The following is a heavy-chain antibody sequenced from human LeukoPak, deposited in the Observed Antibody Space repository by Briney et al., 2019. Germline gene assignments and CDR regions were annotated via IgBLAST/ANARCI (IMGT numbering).Heavy chain of an antibody. J-gene: IGHJ4*02. CDR1: GLSFRTYG. CDR2: ISTNGSAT. D-gene: IGHD6-6*01. CDR3: AKGQSTIATRSFDS. Sequence: GCSLTLSCPSSGLSFRTYGRNWAGQAPWKGLEWVSIISTNGSATYYTDSVKGRFTISRDNSKNTLFLQMNSLRAEDTAIYYCAKGQSTIATRSFDSWGQGTLVTVSS. V-gene: IGHV3-23*01.